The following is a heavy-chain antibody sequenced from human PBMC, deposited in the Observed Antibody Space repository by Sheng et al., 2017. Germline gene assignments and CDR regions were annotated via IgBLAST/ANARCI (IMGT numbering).Heavy chain of an antibody. J-gene: IGHJ5*02. Sequence: QVQLQESGPGLVRPSETLSLTCAVSGYSINSGYYWGWIRQSPGKGLEWIGSIYHRGSTYYNSSLKSRVTISIDTSRNHFSLTLSSVTAADTAVYYCAREGGSYLPYNWFDPWGQGTLVSVSS. V-gene: IGHV4-38-2*02. CDR2: IYHRGST. CDR3: AREGGSYLPYNWFDP. D-gene: IGHD1-26*01. CDR1: GYSINSGYY.